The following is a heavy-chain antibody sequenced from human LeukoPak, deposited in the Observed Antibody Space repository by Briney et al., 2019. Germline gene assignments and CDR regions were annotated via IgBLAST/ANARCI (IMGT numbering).Heavy chain of an antibody. CDR1: GFTFSSYS. D-gene: IGHD3-10*01. CDR2: ISSSSSYI. V-gene: IGHV3-21*01. J-gene: IGHJ4*02. Sequence: PGGSLRLSCAASGFTFSSYSMNWVRQAPGKGLEWVSSISSSSSYIYYADSVKGRFIISRDNAKNSLYLQMNSLRAEDTAVYYCARDINYYGSGSYYKVWDYWGQGTLVTVSS. CDR3: ARDINYYGSGSYYKVWDY.